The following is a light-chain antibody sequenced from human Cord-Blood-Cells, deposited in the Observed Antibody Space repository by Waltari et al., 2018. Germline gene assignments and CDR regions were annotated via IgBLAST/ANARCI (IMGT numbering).Light chain of an antibody. CDR3: AAWDDSLSGRV. V-gene: IGLV1-47*01. CDR1: SPNIGHNY. Sequence: QSVLTQPPSASGTPGQRVTIPCSGSSPNIGHNYVYWYQQLPGTAPKLLIYRNNQRPSGVPDRFSGSKSGTSASLAISGLRSEDEADYYCAAWDDSLSGRVFGGGTKLTVL. CDR2: RNN. J-gene: IGLJ2*01.